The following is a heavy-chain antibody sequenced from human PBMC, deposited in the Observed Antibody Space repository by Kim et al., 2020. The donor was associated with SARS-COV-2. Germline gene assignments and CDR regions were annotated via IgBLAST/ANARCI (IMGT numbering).Heavy chain of an antibody. Sequence: GGSLRLSCAASGFTFDDYAMHWVRQAPGKGLEWVSGISWNSGSIGYADSVKGRFTISRDNAKNSLYLQMNSLRAEDTALYYCAKDMDYGGGNYMDVWGKGTTVTVSS. J-gene: IGHJ6*03. V-gene: IGHV3-9*01. D-gene: IGHD4-17*01. CDR3: AKDMDYGGGNYMDV. CDR1: GFTFDDYA. CDR2: ISWNSGSI.